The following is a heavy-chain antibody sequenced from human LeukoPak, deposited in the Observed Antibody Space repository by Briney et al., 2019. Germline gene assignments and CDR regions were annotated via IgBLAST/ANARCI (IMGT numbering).Heavy chain of an antibody. CDR3: TTDLYSSSFFDY. CDR1: GLTFSNAW. J-gene: IGHJ4*02. D-gene: IGHD6-6*01. Sequence: GGSLRLSCAASGLTFSNAWMNWVRQTPEKGLEWVGLIKSTANGGTIDYAAPVKGRFTISRDDSKNMLYLQMNSLKTEDTAVYYCTTDLYSSSFFDYWGQGTLVTVSS. CDR2: IKSTANGGTI. V-gene: IGHV3-15*01.